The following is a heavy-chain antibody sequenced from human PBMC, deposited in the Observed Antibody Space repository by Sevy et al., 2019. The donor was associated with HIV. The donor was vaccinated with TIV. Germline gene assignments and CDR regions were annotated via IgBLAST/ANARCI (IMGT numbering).Heavy chain of an antibody. V-gene: IGHV3-33*08. CDR1: GFTFSNFG. CDR3: ARGPSLIVAGAAGYLDY. J-gene: IGHJ4*02. CDR2: MWYDGNNK. D-gene: IGHD2-21*01. Sequence: GGSLRLSCTASGFTFSNFGIHWVRQAPGKGLELVTLMWYDGNNKYYADSVKGRFTISRDTSKNTVYLQMNNLRAEDTAVYYCARGPSLIVAGAAGYLDYWGQGTLVTVSS.